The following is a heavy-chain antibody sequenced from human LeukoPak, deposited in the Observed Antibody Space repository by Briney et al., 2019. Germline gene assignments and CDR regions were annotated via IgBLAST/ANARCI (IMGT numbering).Heavy chain of an antibody. Sequence: GGSLRLSCAASGFSFGSYWMNWVRQAPGKGLEWVSYISSSGSTIYYADSVKGRFTISRDNAKNSLYLQMNSLRAEDTAVYYCAELGITMIGGVWGKGTTVTISS. V-gene: IGHV3-48*03. CDR3: AELGITMIGGV. D-gene: IGHD3-10*02. CDR2: ISSSGSTI. CDR1: GFSFGSYW. J-gene: IGHJ6*04.